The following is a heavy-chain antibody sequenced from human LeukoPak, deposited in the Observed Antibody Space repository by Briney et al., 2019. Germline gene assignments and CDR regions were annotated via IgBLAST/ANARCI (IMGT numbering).Heavy chain of an antibody. V-gene: IGHV4-30-4*02. J-gene: IGHJ6*02. CDR3: ASDILTGYYGMDV. Sequence: PSETLSLTCTVSGGSISSGDYYWSWIRQPPGKGLEWIGYIYYSGSTYYNPSLKSRVTISVDTSKNQFSLKLSSVTAADTAVYYCASDILTGYYGMDVWGQGTTVTVSS. CDR2: IYYSGST. D-gene: IGHD3-9*01. CDR1: GGSISSGDYY.